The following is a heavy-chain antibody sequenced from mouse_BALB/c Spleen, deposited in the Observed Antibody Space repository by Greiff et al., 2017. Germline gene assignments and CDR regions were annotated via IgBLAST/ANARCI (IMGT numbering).Heavy chain of an antibody. Sequence: VQLQQSGAELAKPGASVKMSCKASGYTFTSYWMHWVKQRPGQGLEWIGYINPSTGYTEYNQKFKDKATLTADKSSSTAYMQLSSLTSEDSAVYYCASRYDVGYAMDYWGQGTSVTVSS. CDR3: ASRYDVGYAMDY. CDR1: GYTFTSYW. J-gene: IGHJ4*01. V-gene: IGHV1-7*01. D-gene: IGHD2-14*01. CDR2: INPSTGYT.